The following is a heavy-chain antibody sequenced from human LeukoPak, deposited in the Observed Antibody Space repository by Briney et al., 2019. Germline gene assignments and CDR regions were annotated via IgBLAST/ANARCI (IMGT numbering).Heavy chain of an antibody. CDR2: ISWNSGSI. CDR1: GFTFDDYA. CDR3: AKDTQWGIAVAGHPVGYFDY. V-gene: IGHV3-9*01. J-gene: IGHJ4*02. Sequence: GGSLRLSCAASGFTFDDYAMHWVRQAPGKGLEWVSGISWNSGSIGYADSVKGRFTISRDNAKNSLYLQVNSLRAEDTALYYCAKDTQWGIAVAGHPVGYFDYWGQGTLVIVSS. D-gene: IGHD6-19*01.